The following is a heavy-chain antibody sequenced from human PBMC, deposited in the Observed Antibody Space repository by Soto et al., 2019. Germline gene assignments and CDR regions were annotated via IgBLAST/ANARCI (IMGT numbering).Heavy chain of an antibody. J-gene: IGHJ4*02. Sequence: PGGSLRLSCAASGFTFSNYAMSWVRQAPGKGLEWVSGVGGSGDSTYYADSVKARFTISRDNSKDTLYLQMNSLRADDTAVYYCARDVPYNWNYQRDFDYWGQGTLVTVSS. V-gene: IGHV3-23*01. CDR3: ARDVPYNWNYQRDFDY. CDR2: VGGSGDST. CDR1: GFTFSNYA. D-gene: IGHD1-7*01.